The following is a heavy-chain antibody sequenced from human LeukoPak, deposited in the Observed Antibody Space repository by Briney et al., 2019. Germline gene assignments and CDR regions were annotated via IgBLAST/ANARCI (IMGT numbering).Heavy chain of an antibody. CDR1: GNRFSDYW. CDR3: ARRARNSNGYFLYAFDV. V-gene: IGHV5-51*01. CDR2: IYPGDSEI. J-gene: IGHJ3*01. Sequence: RGESLKISCKPSGNRFSDYWIGWVRQMPGKGPEWMAIIYPGDSEIRYSPPFQGQVTISADKSISTVYLQWSRLKASDTAMYYCARRARNSNGYFLYAFDVWGPGTLVTVSS. D-gene: IGHD3-22*01.